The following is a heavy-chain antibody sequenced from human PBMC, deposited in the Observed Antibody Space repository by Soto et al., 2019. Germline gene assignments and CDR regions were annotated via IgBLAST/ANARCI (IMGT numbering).Heavy chain of an antibody. CDR2: IIPIFNTP. Sequence: QVHLVQSEAEVKRPGSSVTVSCKTSGGTFSSNPISWVRQAPGQGLAWIGGIIPIFNTPHYAQSFHDRVTISADRSTNTTYMEVPSLRSDDPAVYSCAREQSAVKRRESFSYPIMDVWGQGTAVTVFS. CDR3: AREQSAVKRRESFSYPIMDV. J-gene: IGHJ6*02. D-gene: IGHD4-17*01. V-gene: IGHV1-69*06. CDR1: GGTFSSNP.